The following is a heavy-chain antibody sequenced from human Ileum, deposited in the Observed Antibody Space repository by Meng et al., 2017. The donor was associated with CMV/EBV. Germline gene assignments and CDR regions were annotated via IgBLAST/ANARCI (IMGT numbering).Heavy chain of an antibody. CDR2: NYSGGGT. CDR3: AREPSSPSSSGYYYD. J-gene: IGHJ4*02. Sequence: GESLMISCAASGFTVSRSYMTWVRQAPGKGLEWVSINYSGGGTYYADSVKGRFTISRDNSKNTLYLQMNTLRTEDTAFYYCAREPSSPSSSGYYYDWGQGTLVTVSS. V-gene: IGHV3-53*05. D-gene: IGHD3-22*01. CDR1: GFTVSRSY.